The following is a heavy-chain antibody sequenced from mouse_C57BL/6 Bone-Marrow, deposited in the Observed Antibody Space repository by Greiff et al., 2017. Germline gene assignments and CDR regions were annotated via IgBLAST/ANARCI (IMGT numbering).Heavy chain of an antibody. CDR1: GYTFTSYW. CDR3: ARLMTTDWYFDV. V-gene: IGHV1-55*01. J-gene: IGHJ1*03. CDR2: IYPGSGST. D-gene: IGHD1-1*01. Sequence: QVQLQQPGAELVKPGASVKMSCKASGYTFTSYWITWVKQRPGQGLAWIGDIYPGSGSTNYNEKFKSKATLTVDTSSSTAYMQLSSLTSEDSAVYYCARLMTTDWYFDVWGTGTTVTVSS.